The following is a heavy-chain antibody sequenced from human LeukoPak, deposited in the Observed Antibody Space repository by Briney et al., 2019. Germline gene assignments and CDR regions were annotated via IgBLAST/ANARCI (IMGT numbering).Heavy chain of an antibody. CDR3: ARDLLLYSSGWTGFFDY. J-gene: IGHJ4*02. V-gene: IGHV1-18*01. CDR2: INVHNGNT. Sequence: ASVKVSCKASGYTFTSYGISWVQQAPGQGLEWMGWINVHNGNTKYTQKFQGRVTMTTDTSTSTAYMELRGLRSDDTAVYYCARDLLLYSSGWTGFFDYWGQGTLVTVSS. D-gene: IGHD6-25*01. CDR1: GYTFTSYG.